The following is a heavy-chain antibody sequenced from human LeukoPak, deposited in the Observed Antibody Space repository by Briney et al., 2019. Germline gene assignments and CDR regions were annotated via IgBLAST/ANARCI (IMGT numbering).Heavy chain of an antibody. CDR2: ISWDGGST. V-gene: IGHV3-43*01. D-gene: IGHD3-16*01. CDR3: AKGFGWARRLNGMDA. CDR1: GFTFDDYT. Sequence: GGSLRLSCAASGFTFDDYTMHWVRQAPGKGLEWVSLISWDGGSTYYADSVKGRFTISRDNSKNSLYLQMNSLRTEDTALYYCAKGFGWARRLNGMDAWGQGTTVTVSS. J-gene: IGHJ6*02.